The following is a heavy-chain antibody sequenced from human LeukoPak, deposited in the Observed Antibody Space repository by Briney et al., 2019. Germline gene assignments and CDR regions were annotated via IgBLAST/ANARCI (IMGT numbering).Heavy chain of an antibody. V-gene: IGHV3-48*03. CDR1: GFTFSSYE. CDR2: ISSGSTI. J-gene: IGHJ4*02. D-gene: IGHD6-6*01. Sequence: GGSLRLSCAASGFTFSSYEMNWVRQAPGKGLEWVSYISSGSTIYDADSVKGRFTISRDNAKNSLYLQMNSLRAEDTAVYYCARGGSSSGRFAYWGQGTLVTVSS. CDR3: ARGGSSSGRFAY.